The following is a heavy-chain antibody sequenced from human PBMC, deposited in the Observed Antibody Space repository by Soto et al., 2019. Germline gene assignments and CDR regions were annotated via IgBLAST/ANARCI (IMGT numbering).Heavy chain of an antibody. Sequence: SGGGLVQPGGSLRLSCAGSGFTFINYAMNWVRQAPGKGLEWVSSISGGGDAAFFPDSVRGRFTISRDNSKNTVTLQMNSLGVDDTAVYYCARKILGSTTRPNYWYFDLWGRGTLVTVSS. V-gene: IGHV3-23*01. CDR3: ARKILGSTTRPNYWYFDL. CDR2: ISGGGDAA. CDR1: GFTFINYA. J-gene: IGHJ2*01. D-gene: IGHD7-27*01.